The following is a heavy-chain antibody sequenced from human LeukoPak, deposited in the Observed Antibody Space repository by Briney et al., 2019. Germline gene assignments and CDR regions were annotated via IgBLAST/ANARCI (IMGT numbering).Heavy chain of an antibody. Sequence: GESLKISCKGSGYSFTSYWIGWVRQMPGKGLEWMGIIYPGDSDTRYSPSFQGQVTISADKSISTAYLQWSSLKASDTAMYYCARAVLEVTIFGVVTPIGFDYWGQGTLVTVSS. J-gene: IGHJ4*02. V-gene: IGHV5-51*01. CDR1: GYSFTSYW. CDR3: ARAVLEVTIFGVVTPIGFDY. D-gene: IGHD3-3*01. CDR2: IYPGDSDT.